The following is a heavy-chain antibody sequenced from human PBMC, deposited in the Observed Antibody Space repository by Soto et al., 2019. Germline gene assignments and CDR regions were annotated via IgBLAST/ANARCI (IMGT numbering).Heavy chain of an antibody. Sequence: SETLSLTCTVSGGSISSYYWSWIRQPPGKGLEWIGYIYYSGSTNYNPSLKSRVTISVATSNTQFFRKLSSVTAADTAVYYCASDSRYFDWLLYERSDYYYYYMDVWGKGTTVTVSS. CDR2: IYYSGST. V-gene: IGHV4-59*01. CDR1: GGSISSYY. D-gene: IGHD3-9*01. CDR3: ASDSRYFDWLLYERSDYYYYYMDV. J-gene: IGHJ6*03.